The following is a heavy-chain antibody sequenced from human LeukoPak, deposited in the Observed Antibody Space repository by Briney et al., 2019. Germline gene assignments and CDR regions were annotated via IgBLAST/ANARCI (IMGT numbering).Heavy chain of an antibody. Sequence: ASVTVSCKASGGTFSSYAISWVRQAPGQGLEWMGGIIPIFGTANYAQKFQGRVTITTDESTSTAYMELSSLRSEDTAVYYCARDRSPHYDFWSGYYFDPWGQGTLVTVS. J-gene: IGHJ5*02. CDR1: GGTFSSYA. D-gene: IGHD3-3*01. CDR2: IIPIFGTA. V-gene: IGHV1-69*05. CDR3: ARDRSPHYDFWSGYYFDP.